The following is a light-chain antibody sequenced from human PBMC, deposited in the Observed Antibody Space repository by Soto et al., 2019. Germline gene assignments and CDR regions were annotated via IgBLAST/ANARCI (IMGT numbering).Light chain of an antibody. J-gene: IGKJ1*01. CDR2: GAS. V-gene: IGKV3-20*01. CDR3: QQYGSSGT. Sequence: EILLTQSPGTLSLSPGERATLSCRASQSVSNNYLAWYQRKPGKAPRLLIYGASNRATGIPDRLSGSGSGTVFTLSIRRLEPEYFAVYYCQQYGSSGTFGQGTKVDIK. CDR1: QSVSNNY.